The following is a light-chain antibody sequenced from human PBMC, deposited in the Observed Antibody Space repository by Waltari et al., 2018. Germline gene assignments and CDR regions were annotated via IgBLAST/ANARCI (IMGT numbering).Light chain of an antibody. CDR3: SVSYSGHVI. CDR1: TGAVTSGQF. J-gene: IGLJ2*01. CDR2: DTS. Sequence: QVVVTQEPSLPVSPGGTVTLTCGSSTGAVTSGQFPYWFLQKPGQAPRTLVYDTSNKHSWTPARFSGSLLGGEAALTLSGAQPEDEAEYYCSVSYSGHVIFGGGTKLTVL. V-gene: IGLV7-46*01.